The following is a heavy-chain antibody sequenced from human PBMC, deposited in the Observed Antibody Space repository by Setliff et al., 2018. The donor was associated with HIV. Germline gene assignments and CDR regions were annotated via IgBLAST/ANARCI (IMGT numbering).Heavy chain of an antibody. CDR2: VFYSGTT. V-gene: IGHV4-39*01. D-gene: IGHD5-12*01. CDR3: ATLRWLRSKHSDY. Sequence: LSLTCTVSGGSISTSSYYWGWIRQPTGKGLEWIGTVFYSGTTQYNPSFKSRVTISIDTSKNQFSLKMISVTAADTAVYYCATLRWLRSKHSDYWGQGTLVTVSS. J-gene: IGHJ4*01. CDR1: GGSISTSSYY.